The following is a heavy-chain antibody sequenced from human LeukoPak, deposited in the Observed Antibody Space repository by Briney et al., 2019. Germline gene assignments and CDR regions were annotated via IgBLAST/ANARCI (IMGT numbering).Heavy chain of an antibody. CDR3: ARGYRGYDQPDY. D-gene: IGHD5-12*01. J-gene: IGHJ4*02. Sequence: EASVKVSCKASGYTFTGYYMHWVRLAPGQGLEWMGRINPNSGGTNFAQKFQGRVTMTRDTSISTAYMELSRLRSDDTAVYYCARGYRGYDQPDYWGQGTLVTVSS. CDR1: GYTFTGYY. V-gene: IGHV1-2*06. CDR2: INPNSGGT.